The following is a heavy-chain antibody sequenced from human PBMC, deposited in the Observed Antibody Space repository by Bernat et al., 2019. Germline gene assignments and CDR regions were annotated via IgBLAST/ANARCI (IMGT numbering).Heavy chain of an antibody. CDR3: AHAMVRGPPDY. CDR2: ISVYNGNT. J-gene: IGHJ4*02. V-gene: IGHV1-18*01. CDR1: GYTFTSYG. D-gene: IGHD3-10*01. Sequence: QVQVVQSGDEVKKPGASVKVSCKASGYTFTSYGISWVRQAPGQGLEWMGWISVYNGNTNYAQKLQGRVIMTTDTSTSTAYMELRSLRSEDTAVYYCAHAMVRGPPDYWGQGTLVTVSS.